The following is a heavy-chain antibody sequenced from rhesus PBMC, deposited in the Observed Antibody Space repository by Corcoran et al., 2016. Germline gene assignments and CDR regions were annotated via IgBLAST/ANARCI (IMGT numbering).Heavy chain of an antibody. CDR3: ARSVAGLDF. CDR1: GGSFNTYW. D-gene: IGHD4-29*01. V-gene: IGHV4-80*01. Sequence: QVQLQESGPGLVRPSETLSLTCAVSGGSFNTYWWSWIRQPPGKGLEWIGEINGKSGSSNYNTSLKSRVTISKDAYENQLSLQLISVTAADPAVYSCARSVAGLDFWGQGLLVTVSS. J-gene: IGHJ4*01. CDR2: INGKSGSS.